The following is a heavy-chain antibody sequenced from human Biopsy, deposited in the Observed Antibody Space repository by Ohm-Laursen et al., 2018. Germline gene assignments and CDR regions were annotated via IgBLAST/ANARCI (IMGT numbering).Heavy chain of an antibody. CDR3: ARGMRSSGWPYFDS. V-gene: IGHV4-34*01. J-gene: IGHJ4*02. Sequence: SDTLSLTCTVSGDSISSYYWSWIRQPPGKGLEWIGQINQSGETKYNPSLQSRVTISAEVSKNQFSLKLRSLTAADTAIYYCARGMRSSGWPYFDSWGQGTLVTVSS. CDR1: GDSISSYY. CDR2: INQSGET. D-gene: IGHD6-19*01.